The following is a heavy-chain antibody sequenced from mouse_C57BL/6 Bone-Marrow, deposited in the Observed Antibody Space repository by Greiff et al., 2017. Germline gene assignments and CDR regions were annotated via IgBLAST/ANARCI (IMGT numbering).Heavy chain of an antibody. J-gene: IGHJ1*03. CDR2: IYPRDGST. CDR3: ARLEFDGSSGDWYFDV. D-gene: IGHD1-1*01. V-gene: IGHV1-85*01. Sequence: VMLVESGPELVKPGASVKLSCKASGYTFTSYDINWVKQRPGQGLEWIGWIYPRDGSTKYNEKFKGKATLTVDPSSSKAYMELHSLTSEDSAVYFCARLEFDGSSGDWYFDVWGTGTTVTVSS. CDR1: GYTFTSYD.